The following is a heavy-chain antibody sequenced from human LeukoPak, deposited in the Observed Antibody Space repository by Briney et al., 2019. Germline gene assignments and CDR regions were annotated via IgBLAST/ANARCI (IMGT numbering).Heavy chain of an antibody. J-gene: IGHJ4*02. CDR3: ARAGGARKRYYFDY. Sequence: GASVKVSCKASGYTFTSYDINWVRQATGPGLEWMGWMKPNSGNTGYAQKFQGRVTMTRNTSISTAYMELSSVRSEDTAVYYCARAGGARKRYYFDYWGQGTLVTVSS. V-gene: IGHV1-8*01. CDR1: GYTFTSYD. D-gene: IGHD1-26*01. CDR2: MKPNSGNT.